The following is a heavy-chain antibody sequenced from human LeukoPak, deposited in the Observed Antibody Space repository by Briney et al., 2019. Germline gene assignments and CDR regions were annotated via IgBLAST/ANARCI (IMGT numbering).Heavy chain of an antibody. CDR3: ARGKLSGYCSGGSCYQGNFDY. CDR2: IIPIFGTA. J-gene: IGHJ4*02. D-gene: IGHD2-15*01. Sequence: SVKVSCKASGGTFSSYAISWVRQAPGQGLEWMGGIIPIFGTANYAQKFQGRVTITADESTSTAYMGLSSLRSEDTAVYYCARGKLSGYCSGGSCYQGNFDYWGQGTLVTVSS. CDR1: GGTFSSYA. V-gene: IGHV1-69*13.